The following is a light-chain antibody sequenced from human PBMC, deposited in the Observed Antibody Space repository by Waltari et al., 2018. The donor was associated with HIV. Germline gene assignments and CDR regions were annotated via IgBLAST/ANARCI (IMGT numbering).Light chain of an antibody. CDR1: LLARKY. CDR2: KDD. J-gene: IGLJ2*01. CDR3: YSATDDIQV. V-gene: IGLV3-27*01. Sequence: SYELTQPSSVSVSPGQIARITCSGDLLARKYIRWFQHKPGQAPLLIIYKDDVRPEGIPERFSGSSSGTTVTLTITGAQADDEADYYCYSATDDIQVFGGGTRLSVL.